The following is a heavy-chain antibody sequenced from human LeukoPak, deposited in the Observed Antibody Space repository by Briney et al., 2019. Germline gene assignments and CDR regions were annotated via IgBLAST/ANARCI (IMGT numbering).Heavy chain of an antibody. J-gene: IGHJ6*02. Sequence: GGSLRLSCAASGFTFSSYSMNWVRQAPGKGLEWVSYISSSSSTIYYADPVKGRFTISRDNAKNSLYLQMNSLRDEDTAVYYCAREEVVVVVAVYYYYGMDVWGQGTTVTVSS. CDR1: GFTFSSYS. D-gene: IGHD2-15*01. CDR2: ISSSSSTI. CDR3: AREEVVVVVAVYYYYGMDV. V-gene: IGHV3-48*02.